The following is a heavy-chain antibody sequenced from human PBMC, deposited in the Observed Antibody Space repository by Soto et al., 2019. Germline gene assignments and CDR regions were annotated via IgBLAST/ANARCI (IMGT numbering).Heavy chain of an antibody. V-gene: IGHV3-23*04. D-gene: IGHD4-17*01. CDR1: GFTFSNYA. CDR3: ASKLTYGASSDY. J-gene: IGHJ4*02. CDR2: ISGSGADT. Sequence: VQLVESGGGVVQPGRSLRLSCAASGFTFSNYAMNWVRQAPGKGLEWVSTISGSGADTYYTDSVRGRFTISRDNSKNTLYLQMNSLRAEDTAVYFCASKLTYGASSDYWGQGTLVTVSS.